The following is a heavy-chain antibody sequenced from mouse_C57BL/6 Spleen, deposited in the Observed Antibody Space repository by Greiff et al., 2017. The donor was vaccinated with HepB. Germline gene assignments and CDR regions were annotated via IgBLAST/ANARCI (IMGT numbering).Heavy chain of an antibody. CDR2: ISSGGSYT. CDR3: ARHRDYDDGFDY. Sequence: EVQRVESGGDLVKPGGSLKLSCAASGFTFSSYGMSWVRQTPDKRLEWVATISSGGSYTYYPDSVKGRFTISRDNAKNTLYLQMSSLKSEDTAMYYCARHRDYDDGFDYWGQGTTLTVSS. CDR1: GFTFSSYG. D-gene: IGHD2-4*01. V-gene: IGHV5-6*01. J-gene: IGHJ2*01.